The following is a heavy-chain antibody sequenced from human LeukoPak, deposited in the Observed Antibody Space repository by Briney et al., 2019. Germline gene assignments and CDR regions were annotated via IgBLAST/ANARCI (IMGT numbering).Heavy chain of an antibody. CDR2: INHSGST. J-gene: IGHJ6*04. CDR1: GGSFSGYY. CDR3: ARGRVVPAADYYYYGMDV. D-gene: IGHD2-2*01. V-gene: IGHV4-34*01. Sequence: SETLSLTCAVYGGSFSGYYWSWIRQPPGKGLEWIGEINHSGSTNYNPSLKSRVTISVDTSKNQFSLKLSPVTAADTAVYYCARGRVVPAADYYYYGMDVWGKGTTVTVSS.